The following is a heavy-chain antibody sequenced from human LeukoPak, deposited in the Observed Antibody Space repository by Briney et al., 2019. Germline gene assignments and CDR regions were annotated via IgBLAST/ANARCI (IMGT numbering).Heavy chain of an antibody. D-gene: IGHD3-16*01. CDR2: IYHSGSA. Sequence: PSETLSLTCAVSGDSISSSNWWSWVRQPPGKGLEWIGEIYHSGSANYNPFLKSRVTILVDKSKNQFSLKLRSVTAADTAVYYCAREVSWGPLDYWGQGTLVTVSS. J-gene: IGHJ4*01. CDR1: GDSISSSNW. V-gene: IGHV4-4*02. CDR3: AREVSWGPLDY.